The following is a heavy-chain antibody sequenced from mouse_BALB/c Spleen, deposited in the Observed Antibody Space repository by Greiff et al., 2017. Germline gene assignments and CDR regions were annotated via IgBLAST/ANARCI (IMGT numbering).Heavy chain of an antibody. CDR2: IWAGGST. V-gene: IGHV2-9*02. J-gene: IGHJ3*01. CDR3: ARDPSYGSFAY. D-gene: IGHD1-1*01. Sequence: VQLVESGPCLVAPSQSLSITCTVSGFSLTSYGVHWVRQPPGKGLEWLGVIWAGGSTNYNSALMSRLSISKDNSKSQVFLKMNSLQTDDTAMYYCARDPSYGSFAYWGQGTLVTVSA. CDR1: GFSLTSYG.